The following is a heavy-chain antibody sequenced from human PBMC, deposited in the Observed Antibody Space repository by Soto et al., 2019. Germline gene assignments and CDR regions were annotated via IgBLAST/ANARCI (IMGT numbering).Heavy chain of an antibody. Sequence: PGGSLRLYSADSVFTFSIYAMHWVRKAPGKGLEWVAVISYDGSNKYYEDSVKGRFTISRDNSKNTPYLQMNSLRAEDTAVYYCARDRGGGSYYFSAFDIWGQGTMVTVSS. CDR2: ISYDGSNK. J-gene: IGHJ3*02. CDR1: VFTFSIYA. CDR3: ARDRGGGSYYFSAFDI. V-gene: IGHV3-30-3*01. D-gene: IGHD1-26*01.